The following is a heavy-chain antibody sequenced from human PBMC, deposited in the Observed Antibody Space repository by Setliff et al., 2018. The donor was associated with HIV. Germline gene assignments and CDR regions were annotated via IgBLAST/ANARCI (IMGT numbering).Heavy chain of an antibody. V-gene: IGHV3-30*02. Sequence: GGSLRLSCTASGFTFSSYGMHWVRQAPGKGLEWVAVIWYDGSNKNYADSVKGRFTISRDNSKNTLFLQMNSLRPEDTAVYFCAKRLWEASSGYFLPFDYWGQGTRVTVSS. D-gene: IGHD1-26*01. CDR1: GFTFSSYG. CDR3: AKRLWEASSGYFLPFDY. J-gene: IGHJ4*02. CDR2: IWYDGSNK.